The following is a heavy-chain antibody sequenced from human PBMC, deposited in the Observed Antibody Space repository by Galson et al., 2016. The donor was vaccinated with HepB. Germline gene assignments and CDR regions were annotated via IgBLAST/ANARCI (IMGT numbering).Heavy chain of an antibody. J-gene: IGHJ4*02. CDR2: IFYSGST. Sequence: ETLSLSCTVSGGPISSGSHYWIWVRQTPGKRLEWIGYIFYSGSTNFNPSLSSRVTMSVDTSKSQFSLSLHSVTVADTAVYYCARGFGARIQALDSWGQGTLVTVSS. CDR3: ARGFGARIQALDS. CDR1: GGPISSGSHY. V-gene: IGHV4-61*01. D-gene: IGHD3-10*01.